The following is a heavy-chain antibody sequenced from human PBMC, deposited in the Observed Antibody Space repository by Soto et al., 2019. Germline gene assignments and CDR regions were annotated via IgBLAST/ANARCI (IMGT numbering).Heavy chain of an antibody. CDR3: ARGKNFGVVIPDDAFDI. CDR1: GYTFTGYG. D-gene: IGHD3-3*01. V-gene: IGHV1-18*01. J-gene: IGHJ3*02. Sequence: ASVKVSCKASGYTFTGYGISWVRQAPGQGLEWMGWISAYNGNTNYAQKLQGRVTMTTDTSTSTAYMELRSLRSDDTAVYYCARGKNFGVVIPDDAFDIWGQGKMVTVSS. CDR2: ISAYNGNT.